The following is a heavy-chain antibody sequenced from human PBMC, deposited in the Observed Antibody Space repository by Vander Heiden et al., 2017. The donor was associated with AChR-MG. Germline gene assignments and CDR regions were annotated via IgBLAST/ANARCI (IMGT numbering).Heavy chain of an antibody. J-gene: IGHJ3*02. Sequence: EVQLVESGGGLVQPGGSLRLSCAASGFTFSNSDMHWVRQSTGRGLEWVSAIGTLGDTYYPGSVKGRFTISRENAKNSLYLQMNSLRAGDTAVYYCARGTGDSRSGPRDGFDIWGQGTMVTVSS. CDR3: ARGTGDSRSGPRDGFDI. CDR2: IGTLGDT. D-gene: IGHD4-17*01. V-gene: IGHV3-13*01. CDR1: GFTFSNSD.